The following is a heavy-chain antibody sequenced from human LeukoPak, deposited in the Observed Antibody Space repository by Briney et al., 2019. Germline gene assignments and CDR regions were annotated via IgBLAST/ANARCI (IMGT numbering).Heavy chain of an antibody. D-gene: IGHD3-3*01. V-gene: IGHV3-23*01. Sequence: PGGSLRLSCAVSGFTVSSNYMNWVRQAPGKGLEWVSAMSGSGGMTYYADSVKGRFSISRDNSKNTLHLQMNSLRAEDTAVYYCAKGAYDFWSGHNWFDPWGQGTLVTVSS. CDR2: MSGSGGMT. J-gene: IGHJ5*02. CDR3: AKGAYDFWSGHNWFDP. CDR1: GFTVSSNY.